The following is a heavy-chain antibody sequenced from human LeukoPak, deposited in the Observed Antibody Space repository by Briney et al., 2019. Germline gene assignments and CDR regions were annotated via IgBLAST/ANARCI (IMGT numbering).Heavy chain of an antibody. CDR1: GYNFVNFW. Sequence: PGESLKISCKGSGYNFVNFWIGWVRQMPGKGLEWMGIIYPGDSETTYSPSFQGQVTVSADKSISTAYLQWSSLKASDTAIYYCVRRVGGPTPYFDYWGQGTLVTVSS. V-gene: IGHV5-51*01. CDR3: VRRVGGPTPYFDY. CDR2: IYPGDSET. J-gene: IGHJ4*02. D-gene: IGHD1-26*01.